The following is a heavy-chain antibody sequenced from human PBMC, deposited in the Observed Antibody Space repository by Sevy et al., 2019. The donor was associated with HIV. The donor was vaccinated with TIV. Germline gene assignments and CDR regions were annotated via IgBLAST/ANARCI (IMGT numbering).Heavy chain of an antibody. Sequence: GGSLRLSCAASGFTFSSYAMHWVRQAPGKGLEWVAVISYDGSNKYYADSVKGRFTISRDNSKNTLYLQMNSLRAEDTAVYYCARDGYVAYYYGSSGYQPDYWGQGTLVTVSS. CDR3: ARDGYVAYYYGSSGYQPDY. V-gene: IGHV3-30*04. CDR1: GFTFSSYA. CDR2: ISYDGSNK. D-gene: IGHD3-22*01. J-gene: IGHJ4*02.